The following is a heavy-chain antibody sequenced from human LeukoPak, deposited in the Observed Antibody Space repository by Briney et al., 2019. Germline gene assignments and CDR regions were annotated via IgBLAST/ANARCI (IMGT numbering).Heavy chain of an antibody. D-gene: IGHD6-13*01. J-gene: IGHJ4*02. CDR2: IWYDGSNK. V-gene: IGHV3-33*01. CDR1: GFTFSSYG. Sequence: GGSLRLSCAASGFTFSSYGMHWVRQAPGKGLEWVAVIWYDGSNKYYADSVKGRFTISRDNSKNTLYLQMNSLRAEDTAVYYCARTPGPIRIAAADPYFGDWGQGTLVTVSS. CDR3: ARTPGPIRIAAADPYFGD.